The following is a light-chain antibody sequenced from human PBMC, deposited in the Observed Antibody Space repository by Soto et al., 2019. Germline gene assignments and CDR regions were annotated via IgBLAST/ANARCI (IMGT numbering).Light chain of an antibody. CDR2: GAS. V-gene: IGKV3-15*01. CDR1: QSISGT. J-gene: IGKJ5*01. Sequence: EIVLTQSPATLSLSPGGRATLSFMASQSISGTLAWYQQKPGQAPRLLIYGASTRATGIPARFSGSGSGTEFTLTISSLQSEDFAVYYCQQYNNWPQITFGQGTRLEIK. CDR3: QQYNNWPQIT.